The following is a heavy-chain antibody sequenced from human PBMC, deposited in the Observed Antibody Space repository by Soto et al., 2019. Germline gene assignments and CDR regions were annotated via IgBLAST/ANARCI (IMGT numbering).Heavy chain of an antibody. J-gene: IGHJ6*04. CDR3: TSDLGPLGNFGYHCGLDV. V-gene: IGHV1-2*02. CDR1: GYPFSDYY. Sequence: ASVKVSCKTSGYPFSDYYIHWVRQAPGQGLEWLGWINPNSGGTDYGQDFQGRVTMTRDMSIRTAYLEVTSLTSDDTAIYYCTSDLGPLGNFGYHCGLDVRHKGTTVTLSS. D-gene: IGHD3-16*01. CDR2: INPNSGGT.